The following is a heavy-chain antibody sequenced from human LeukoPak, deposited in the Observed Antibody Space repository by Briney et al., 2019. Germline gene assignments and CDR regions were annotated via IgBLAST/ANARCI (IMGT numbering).Heavy chain of an antibody. CDR2: ISGSGGST. D-gene: IGHD6-6*01. Sequence: GGSLRLSCAASGFTFSSYAMSWVRQAPGKGLEWVSAISGSGGSTYYADSVKGRFTISRDNSKNTLYLQMNSLRAEDTAVYYCAKQLVAARYYYGMDVWGQGTTVTVSS. J-gene: IGHJ6*02. V-gene: IGHV3-23*01. CDR1: GFTFSSYA. CDR3: AKQLVAARYYYGMDV.